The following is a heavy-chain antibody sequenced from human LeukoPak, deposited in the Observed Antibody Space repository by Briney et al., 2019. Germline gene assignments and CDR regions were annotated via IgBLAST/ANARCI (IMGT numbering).Heavy chain of an antibody. Sequence: ASVKVSCKASGYIFTGYYMHWVRQAPGQGLEWVGRINPKSGVTSYAQKFRGRVTMTRDTSISTAYMELSGLRSDDTAIYYCARVYYASGTYYAAFEYWGQGILVTVSS. CDR3: ARVYYASGTYYAAFEY. V-gene: IGHV1-2*06. D-gene: IGHD3-10*01. CDR1: GYIFTGYY. CDR2: INPKSGVT. J-gene: IGHJ4*02.